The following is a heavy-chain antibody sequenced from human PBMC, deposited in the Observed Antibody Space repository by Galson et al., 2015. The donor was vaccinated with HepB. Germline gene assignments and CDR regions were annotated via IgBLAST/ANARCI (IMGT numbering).Heavy chain of an antibody. Sequence: SLRLSCAASGFTSSTHDMHWVRQTPGKGLEWVSAIGTAGDTYYPGSVKGRFTISRENAKNSLYLQMNSLRVEDTAVYCCARFLYAPLSYNYYFHMDVWGKGTSVIVSS. CDR2: IGTAGDT. D-gene: IGHD5/OR15-5a*01. CDR1: GFTSSTHD. CDR3: ARFLYAPLSYNYYFHMDV. J-gene: IGHJ6*03. V-gene: IGHV3-13*01.